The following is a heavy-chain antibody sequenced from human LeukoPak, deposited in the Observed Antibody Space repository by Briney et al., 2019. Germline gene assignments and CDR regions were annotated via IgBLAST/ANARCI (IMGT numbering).Heavy chain of an antibody. D-gene: IGHD2-15*01. V-gene: IGHV3-21*01. CDR3: ARGPVVGARGPNWFDP. J-gene: IGHJ5*02. CDR1: GFTFSSYN. Sequence: GGLRLSCAASGFTFSSYNMNWVRQAPGKGLEWVSSISSSSSYIYYADSVKGRFTISRDNAKNSLYLQMNSLRAEDTAVYYCARGPVVGARGPNWFDPWGQGTLVTVSS. CDR2: ISSSSSYI.